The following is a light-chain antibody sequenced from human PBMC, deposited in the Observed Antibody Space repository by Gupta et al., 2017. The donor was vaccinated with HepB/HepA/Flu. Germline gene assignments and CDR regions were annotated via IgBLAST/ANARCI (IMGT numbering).Light chain of an antibody. V-gene: IGKV3-20*01. CDR2: GAS. J-gene: IGKJ4*01. CDR1: QSVSYNY. CDR3: QHYGNSVSLT. Sequence: EIVLTQSPGTLSLSPGERATLSCRDSQSVSYNYLPGYQQKPGQAPRLLIFGASSRLTGIPDRFSGSGAGADFTLTISRLEPEDSAVYYCQHYGNSVSLTFGGGTKVEI.